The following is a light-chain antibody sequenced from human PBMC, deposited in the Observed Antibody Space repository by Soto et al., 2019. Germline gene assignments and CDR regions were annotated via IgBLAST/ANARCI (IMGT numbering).Light chain of an antibody. CDR1: QRVSTN. V-gene: IGKV3-20*01. CDR3: QRSGGSLWT. Sequence: EIVMTQSPAALSVSPGERATLSCRASQRVSTNLAWYQQKPGQAPRLLIYGASNRATGIPDRFSGTGSGTDFTLTISRLEPEDFVVYYCQRSGGSLWTFGQGTKVDIK. CDR2: GAS. J-gene: IGKJ1*01.